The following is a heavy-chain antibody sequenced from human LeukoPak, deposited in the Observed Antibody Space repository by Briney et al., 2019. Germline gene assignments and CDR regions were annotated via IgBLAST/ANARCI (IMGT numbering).Heavy chain of an antibody. CDR1: GGSFSGYY. V-gene: IGHV4-34*01. CDR2: IYYSGST. D-gene: IGHD5-18*01. CDR3: AREDTAMAIDY. Sequence: PSETLSLTCAVYGGSFSGYYWSWIRQPPGKGPEWIGSIYYSGSTYYNPSLKSRVTISVDTSKNQFSLKLSSVTAADTAVYYCAREDTAMAIDYWGQGTLVTVSS. J-gene: IGHJ4*02.